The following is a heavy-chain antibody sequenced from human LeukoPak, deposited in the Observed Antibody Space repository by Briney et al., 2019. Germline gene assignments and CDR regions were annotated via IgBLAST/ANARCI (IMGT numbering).Heavy chain of an antibody. CDR1: GGTFSSYA. CDR2: IIPIFGTA. D-gene: IGHD6-19*01. J-gene: IGHJ6*02. V-gene: IGHV1-69*13. Sequence: SVKVSCKASGGTFSSYAISWVRQAPGQGLEWIGGIIPIFGTANYAQKFQGRVTITADESTSTAYMELSSLRSEDTAVYYCARVHGIAVAGTYYYGMDVWGQGTTVTVSS. CDR3: ARVHGIAVAGTYYYGMDV.